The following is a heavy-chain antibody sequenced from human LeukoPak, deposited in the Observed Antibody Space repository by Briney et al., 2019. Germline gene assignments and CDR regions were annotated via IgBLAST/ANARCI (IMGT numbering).Heavy chain of an antibody. D-gene: IGHD2-2*01. Sequence: GGSLRLSCAASGITFSTYEMHWVRQAPGKGLEWVAVISYDGSDKYYADSVKGRFTISRDNSKNTLYLQMNSLRAEDTAVYYCARDRDCSSTSCFNAFDIWGQGTVVTVSS. CDR1: GITFSTYE. CDR2: ISYDGSDK. CDR3: ARDRDCSSTSCFNAFDI. V-gene: IGHV3-30*01. J-gene: IGHJ3*02.